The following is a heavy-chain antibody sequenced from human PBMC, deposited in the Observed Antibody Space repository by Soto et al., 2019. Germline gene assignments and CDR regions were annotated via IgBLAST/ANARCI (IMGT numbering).Heavy chain of an antibody. CDR1: GFTFSSYG. V-gene: IGHV3-30*18. CDR3: AKLLAVAGTLSDY. CDR2: ISYDGSNK. Sequence: QVQLVESGGGVVQPGMSLRRSCAASGFTFSSYGMHWVRQAPGKGLEWVAVISYDGSNKYYADSVKGRFTISRDNSKNTLYLQMNSLRAEDTAVYYCAKLLAVAGTLSDYWGQGTLVTVSS. D-gene: IGHD6-19*01. J-gene: IGHJ4*02.